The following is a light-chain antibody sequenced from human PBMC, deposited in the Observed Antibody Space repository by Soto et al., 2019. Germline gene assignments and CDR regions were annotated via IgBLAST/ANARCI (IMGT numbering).Light chain of an antibody. CDR3: SSYTSSNTLEVV. CDR1: SSDVGGYNY. V-gene: IGLV2-14*01. CDR2: DVI. Sequence: QSALTQPASVSGSPGQSITISCTGTSSDVGGYNYVSWYQQHPGKAPKLMIYDVINRPSGVSNRFPGSHSGNTASLTISGLQAEDEADYYCSSYTSSNTLEVVFGGGTQLTVL. J-gene: IGLJ2*01.